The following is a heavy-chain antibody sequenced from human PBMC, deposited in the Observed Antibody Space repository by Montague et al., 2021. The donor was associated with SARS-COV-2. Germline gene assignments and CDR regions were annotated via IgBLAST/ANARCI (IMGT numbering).Heavy chain of an antibody. V-gene: IGHV3-49*04. Sequence: SLRLSCAASGFSFGDYVMSWVRQAPGKGLEWVSFIRDKAYGGSSEYAASVKCRFTISRDDSKSIAYLQMDSLKTEDTAVYYCTRGAMSMIRGLRSGYYFDYWGQGTLVTVSS. J-gene: IGHJ4*02. CDR3: TRGAMSMIRGLRSGYYFDY. CDR2: IRDKAYGGSS. CDR1: GFSFGDYV. D-gene: IGHD3-10*01.